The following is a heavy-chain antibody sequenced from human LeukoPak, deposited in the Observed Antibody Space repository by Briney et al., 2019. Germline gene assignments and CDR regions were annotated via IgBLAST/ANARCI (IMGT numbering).Heavy chain of an antibody. CDR1: GFTFEDYA. CDR2: ITWNSDNI. J-gene: IGHJ4*02. Sequence: GGSLRLSCAASGFTFEDYAMHWVRQAPGKGLEWVAGITWNSDNIDYAESVRGRFTISRDNAKNSLYLEMSSLRLEDTALYYCVKESEDSSGWATRYYFDYWGQGSLVTVSS. V-gene: IGHV3-9*01. CDR3: VKESEDSSGWATRYYFDY. D-gene: IGHD6-19*01.